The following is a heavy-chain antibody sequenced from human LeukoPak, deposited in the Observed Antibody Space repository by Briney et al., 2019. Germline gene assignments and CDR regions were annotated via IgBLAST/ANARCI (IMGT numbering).Heavy chain of an antibody. D-gene: IGHD3-22*01. V-gene: IGHV3-30-3*01. J-gene: IGHJ4*02. Sequence: GRSLRLSCAASGFTFNGYAMHWVRQAPGKGLEWVAVISYDGSNKYYADSVKGRFTISRDNSKNTLYLQINSLRAEDTAVYYCARDKGKYDSSGYANWGQGTLVTVSS. CDR3: ARDKGKYDSSGYAN. CDR2: ISYDGSNK. CDR1: GFTFNGYA.